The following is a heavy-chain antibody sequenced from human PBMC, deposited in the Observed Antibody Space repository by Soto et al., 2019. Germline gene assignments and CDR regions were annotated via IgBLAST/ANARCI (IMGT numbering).Heavy chain of an antibody. CDR1: GFTFSSYA. CDR2: ISYDGSNK. CDR3: ARPRWRDDYNWGYFGL. Sequence: QVQLVESGGGVVQPGRSLRLSCAASGFTFSSYAMHWVRQAPGKGLEWVAVISYDGSNKYYADSVKGRFTISRDNSKNSLYLQMDSLGAGDTGVYYWARPRWRDDYNWGYFGLWGRGTLVTVSS. D-gene: IGHD4-4*01. J-gene: IGHJ2*01. V-gene: IGHV3-30-3*01.